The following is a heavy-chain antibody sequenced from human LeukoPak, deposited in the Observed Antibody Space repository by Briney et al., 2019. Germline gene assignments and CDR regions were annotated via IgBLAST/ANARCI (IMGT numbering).Heavy chain of an antibody. V-gene: IGHV3-7*03. CDR1: GFTFDRHY. CDR2: IRQDGSEK. Sequence: PGGSLRLSCAASGFTFDRHYMTWVRQAPGKGLEWVANIRQDGSEKKYVDSVKGRFTISRDNAKNSLYLQMNSLRAEDTALYYCAKDISPALLWFGELSYYFDYWGQGTLVTVSS. CDR3: AKDISPALLWFGELSYYFDY. J-gene: IGHJ4*02. D-gene: IGHD3-10*01.